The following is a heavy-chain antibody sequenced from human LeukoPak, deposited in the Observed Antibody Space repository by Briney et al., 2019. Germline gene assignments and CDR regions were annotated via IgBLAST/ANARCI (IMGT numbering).Heavy chain of an antibody. Sequence: VKVSCKASGGTFSSYAINWVRQAPGQGLEWMGGIIPIFGTANYAQKFQGRVTITADESTSTAYLELSSLRSEDTAVYYCARGGIAAAGSFDYWGQGTLVTVSS. D-gene: IGHD6-13*01. CDR1: GGTFSSYA. CDR3: ARGGIAAAGSFDY. J-gene: IGHJ4*02. CDR2: IIPIFGTA. V-gene: IGHV1-69*01.